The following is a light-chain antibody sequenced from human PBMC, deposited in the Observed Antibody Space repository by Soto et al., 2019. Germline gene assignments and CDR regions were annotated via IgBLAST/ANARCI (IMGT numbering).Light chain of an antibody. CDR1: QSVLYSSNNKNY. CDR2: WAS. V-gene: IGKV4-1*01. CDR3: QQYYSTPLT. Sequence: DIVMTQSPDSLAVSLGERATINCNSCQSVLYSSNNKNYLAWYQQKPGQPPKLPIYWASTRESGVPDRFSGSGSGTDFTLTISSLQAEDVAVYYCQQYYSTPLTFGGGTKVEIK. J-gene: IGKJ4*01.